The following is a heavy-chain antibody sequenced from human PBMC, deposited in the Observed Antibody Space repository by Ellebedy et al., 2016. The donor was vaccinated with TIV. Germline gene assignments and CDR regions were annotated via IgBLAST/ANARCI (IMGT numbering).Heavy chain of an antibody. J-gene: IGHJ4*02. CDR3: ATERGAYSGSGQAFDY. D-gene: IGHD3-10*01. Sequence: GESLKISCAASGFTFSRYWMHWVRQAPGKGLEWVATIKQDGSEKYYVDSVKGRFTITRDNAENSLYLQMNSLRAEDTAVYYCATERGAYSGSGQAFDYWGQGTLVTVSS. CDR1: GFTFSRYW. CDR2: IKQDGSEK. V-gene: IGHV3-7*01.